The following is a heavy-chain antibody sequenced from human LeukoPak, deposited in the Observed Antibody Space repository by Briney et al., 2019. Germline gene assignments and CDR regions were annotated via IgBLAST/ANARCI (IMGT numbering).Heavy chain of an antibody. CDR3: ARGLPAAFYYYYGMDV. J-gene: IGHJ6*02. CDR1: GYTFTGYY. Sequence: ASVKVSRKASGYTFTGYYMHWVRQAPGQGLEWMGWINPNSGNTGYAQKFQGRVTMTRNTSISTAYMELSSLRSEDTAVYYCARGLPAAFYYYYGMDVWGQGTTVTVSS. D-gene: IGHD2-2*01. V-gene: IGHV1-8*02. CDR2: INPNSGNT.